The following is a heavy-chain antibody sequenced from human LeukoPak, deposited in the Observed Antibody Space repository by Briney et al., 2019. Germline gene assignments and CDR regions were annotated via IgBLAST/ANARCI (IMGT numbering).Heavy chain of an antibody. CDR1: GFTFSSYS. CDR2: ISSSSSYI. V-gene: IGHV3-21*01. Sequence: GGSLRLSCAASGFTFSSYSMNWVRQAPGKGLEWVSSISSSSSYIYYADSVKGRFTISRDNAKNSLYLQMNSLRAEDTAVYYCARTTTVTTCSYGYWGQGTLVTVSS. CDR3: ARTTTVTTCSYGY. J-gene: IGHJ4*02. D-gene: IGHD4-17*01.